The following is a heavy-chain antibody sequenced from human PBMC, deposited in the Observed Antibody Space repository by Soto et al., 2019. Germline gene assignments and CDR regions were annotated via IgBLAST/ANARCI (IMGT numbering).Heavy chain of an antibody. CDR2: ISGSGGST. J-gene: IGHJ4*02. CDR1: GFTFSSYA. Sequence: HPGGSLRLSCAASGFTFSSYAMSWVRQAPGKGLEWVSAISGSGGSTYYADSVKGRFTISRDNSKNTLYLQMNSLRAEDTAVYYCANRDDYGDYADYWGQGTLVTVSS. D-gene: IGHD4-17*01. V-gene: IGHV3-23*01. CDR3: ANRDDYGDYADY.